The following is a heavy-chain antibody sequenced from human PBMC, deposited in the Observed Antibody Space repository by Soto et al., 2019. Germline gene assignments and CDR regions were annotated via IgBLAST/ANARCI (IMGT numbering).Heavy chain of an antibody. V-gene: IGHV4-30-2*01. CDR3: ARYTNAWYLDY. CDR2: TYHSGST. J-gene: IGHJ4*02. D-gene: IGHD2-2*02. CDR1: GGSISSGGYS. Sequence: PSETLSLTCAFSGGSISSGGYSLSWIRQPPGKGLEWIGYTYHSGSTYYNPSLKSRVTISLDRSKNQFSLKLSSVTPEDTAVYYCARYTNAWYLDYWGQGTLVTV.